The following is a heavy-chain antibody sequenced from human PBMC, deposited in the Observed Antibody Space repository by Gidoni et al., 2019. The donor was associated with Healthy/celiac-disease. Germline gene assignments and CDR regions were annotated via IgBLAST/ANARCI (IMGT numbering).Heavy chain of an antibody. CDR3: ASPSESSGYMGDAFDI. CDR2: ISGSGGST. D-gene: IGHD3-22*01. V-gene: IGHV3-23*01. Sequence: EVQLLESGGGLVQPGGSLRLSCAASGFTFSSYAMSWVRQAPGKGLEWVSAISGSGGSTYYADSVKGRFTISRDNSKNTLYLQMNSLRAEDTAVYYCASPSESSGYMGDAFDIWGQGTMVTVSS. CDR1: GFTFSSYA. J-gene: IGHJ3*02.